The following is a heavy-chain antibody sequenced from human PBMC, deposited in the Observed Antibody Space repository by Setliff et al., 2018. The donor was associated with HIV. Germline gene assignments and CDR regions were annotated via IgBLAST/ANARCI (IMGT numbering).Heavy chain of an antibody. CDR3: ARDYASIMTGFYGVDG. CDR2: ILHDGSDK. CDR1: GFTFNSYG. V-gene: IGHV3-30*02. Sequence: GGSLRLSCAASGFTFNSYGMHWVRQAPGKGLEWVAFILHDGSDKDCSDSVKGRFTISRDNAKNSLYLQMNSLRAEDTAVYYCARDYASIMTGFYGVDGWGQGTTVTVSS. J-gene: IGHJ6*02. D-gene: IGHD3-16*01.